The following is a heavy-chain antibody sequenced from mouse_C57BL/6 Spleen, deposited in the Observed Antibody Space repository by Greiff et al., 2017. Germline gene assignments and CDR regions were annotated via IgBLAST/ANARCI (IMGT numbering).Heavy chain of an antibody. J-gene: IGHJ1*03. CDR1: GYTFTSYW. CDR3: ARTLYGSSYRWYFDV. D-gene: IGHD1-1*01. CDR2: IDPSDSYT. Sequence: QVQLQQPGAELVKPGASVKLSCKASGYTFTSYWMQWVKQRPGQGLEWIGEIDPSDSYTNYNQKFKGKATLTVDTSSSTAYMQLSSLTSEDSAVYYCARTLYGSSYRWYFDVWGTGTTVTVSS. V-gene: IGHV1-50*01.